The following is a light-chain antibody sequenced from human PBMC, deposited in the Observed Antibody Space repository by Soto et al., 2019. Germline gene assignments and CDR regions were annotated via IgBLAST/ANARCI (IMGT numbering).Light chain of an antibody. V-gene: IGKV1D-16*01. CDR1: QAIDSW. J-gene: IGKJ1*01. Sequence: DIQMTQSPSSVSASVGDRVTITCWASQAIDSWLAWYQQKPGEAPKLLIFTGSLLHSGVPSRFSGSGSGTEFTLTISSLQPDDFATYYCQHYNSYSEAFGQGTKVDIK. CDR2: TGS. CDR3: QHYNSYSEA.